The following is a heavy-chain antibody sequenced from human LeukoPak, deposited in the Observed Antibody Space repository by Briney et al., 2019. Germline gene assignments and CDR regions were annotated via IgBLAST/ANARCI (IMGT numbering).Heavy chain of an antibody. J-gene: IGHJ4*02. CDR1: GYTFTSYG. CDR3: ARARLSAVVSNY. D-gene: IGHD2-15*01. V-gene: IGHV1-18*01. CDR2: ISAYNGNT. Sequence: ASVKVSCKASGYTFTSYGISWVRQAPRQGLEWMGWISAYNGNTNYAQKLQGRVTMTTDTSTSTAYMELRSLRSDDTAVYHCARARLSAVVSNYWGQGTLVTVSS.